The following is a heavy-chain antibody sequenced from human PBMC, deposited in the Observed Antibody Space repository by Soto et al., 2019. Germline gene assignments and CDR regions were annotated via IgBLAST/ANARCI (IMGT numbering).Heavy chain of an antibody. D-gene: IGHD2-15*01. Sequence: PGGSLRLSCEDSGFTFSSYSMNWVRQAPGKGLEWVSYISSSSSIIYYADSVKGRFTISRDNAKNSLYLQMNSLRAEDTAVYYCATSLIRIGGYFDYWGQGTLVTVSS. CDR2: ISSSSSII. J-gene: IGHJ4*02. V-gene: IGHV3-48*01. CDR3: ATSLIRIGGYFDY. CDR1: GFTFSSYS.